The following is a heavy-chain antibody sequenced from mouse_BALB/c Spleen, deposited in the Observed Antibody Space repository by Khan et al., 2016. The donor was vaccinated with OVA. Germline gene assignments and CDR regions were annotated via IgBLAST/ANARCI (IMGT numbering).Heavy chain of an antibody. D-gene: IGHD1-1*01. V-gene: IGHV1-7*01. CDR2: INPSTDYT. J-gene: IGHJ3*01. CDR3: VNHGSSSAWFTY. Sequence: QVQLKQSGAELAKPGASVKMSCKASDYTFTNYWMHWVKQRPGQGLEWIGYINPSTDYTEYNQKFKDKATLTADKSSRTAYMQLSSLTSEDSAVYYCVNHGSSSAWFTYWGQGTLVTVSA. CDR1: DYTFTNYW.